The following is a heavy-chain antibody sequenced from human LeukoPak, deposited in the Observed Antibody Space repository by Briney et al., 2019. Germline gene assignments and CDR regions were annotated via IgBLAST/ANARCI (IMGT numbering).Heavy chain of an antibody. CDR3: AKYTSGTSYRGLDQ. CDR1: GLTVSSYA. D-gene: IGHD3-10*01. V-gene: IGHV3-23*01. J-gene: IGHJ4*01. CDR2: IIGSAANT. Sequence: GESLRLSCGASGLTVSSYAMSWVRQAPGKGLEWVSTIIGSAANTYYADSVKGRFTISRDDSKDTVYLQMNSLRAEDTAVYSCAKYTSGTSYRGLDQWGHGTLVTVSS.